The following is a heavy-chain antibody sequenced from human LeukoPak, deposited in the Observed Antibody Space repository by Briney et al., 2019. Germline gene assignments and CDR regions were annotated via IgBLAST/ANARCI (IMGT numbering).Heavy chain of an antibody. CDR3: ARGRWFDP. V-gene: IGHV4-34*01. CDR1: XXXXXXYX. Sequence: PSETXSXXXXXXXXXXXXYXXSWIRXPPGKGLEWIGEINHSRSTNYNPSLKSRVTISVDTSKNQFSLKLSSVTAADTAVYYCARGRWFDPWGQGTLVTVSS. J-gene: IGHJ5*02. CDR2: INHSRST.